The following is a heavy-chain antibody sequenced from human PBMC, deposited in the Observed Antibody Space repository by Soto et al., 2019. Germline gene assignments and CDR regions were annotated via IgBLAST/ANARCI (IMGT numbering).Heavy chain of an antibody. J-gene: IGHJ5*02. CDR3: ARDLELRPSGWFDP. CDR1: GFTFSSYS. Sequence: GGSLRLSCAASGFTFSSYSMNWVRQAPGKGLEWVSSISSSSSYIYYADSVKGRFTISRDNAKNSLYLQMNSLRAEDTAVYYCARDLELRPSGWFDPWGQGTLVTVSS. D-gene: IGHD1-7*01. CDR2: ISSSSSYI. V-gene: IGHV3-21*01.